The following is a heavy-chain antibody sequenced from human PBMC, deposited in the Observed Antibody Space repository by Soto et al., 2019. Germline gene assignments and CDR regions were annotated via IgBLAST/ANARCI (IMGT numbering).Heavy chain of an antibody. D-gene: IGHD3-10*01. V-gene: IGHV4-59*11. CDR1: GDSITNHY. J-gene: IGHJ4*02. CDR2: IYDSGNT. Sequence: QVQLQESGPGLVKPSETLSLTCTVSGDSITNHYWSWIRQPPGKGLEWIGYIYDSGNTNYNPSLKHRVTISVDTSRNHVSLKLTSVTAADTAVYYCARGALWFADFDYWGQGTLATVSS. CDR3: ARGALWFADFDY.